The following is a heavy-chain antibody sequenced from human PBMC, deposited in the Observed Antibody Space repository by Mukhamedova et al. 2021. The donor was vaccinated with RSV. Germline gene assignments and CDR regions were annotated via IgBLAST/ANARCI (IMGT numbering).Heavy chain of an antibody. J-gene: IGHJ4*02. D-gene: IGHD2-15*01. CDR3: ARGSVTGGGYYFDY. CDR2: IYYSGST. V-gene: IGHV4-30-4*01. Sequence: GKGLEWIGYIYYSGSTYYNPSLKSRVTISVDTSKNQFSLKLSSVTAADTAVYYCARGSVTGGGYYFDYWGQGTRVTVSS.